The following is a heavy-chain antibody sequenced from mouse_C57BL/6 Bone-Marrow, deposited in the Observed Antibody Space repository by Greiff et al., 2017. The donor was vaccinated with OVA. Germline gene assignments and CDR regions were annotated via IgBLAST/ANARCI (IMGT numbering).Heavy chain of an antibody. CDR3: ARGSYFY. CDR1: GYSITSGYY. CDR2: ISYDGSN. V-gene: IGHV3-6*01. J-gene: IGHJ2*01. D-gene: IGHD1-1*01. Sequence: DVQLQESGPGLVKPSQSLSLTCSVTGYSITSGYYWNWIRQFPGNKLEWMGYISYDGSNNYNPSLKNRISITRDTSKNQFFLKLNSVTTEDTATYYCARGSYFYWGQGTTLTVSS.